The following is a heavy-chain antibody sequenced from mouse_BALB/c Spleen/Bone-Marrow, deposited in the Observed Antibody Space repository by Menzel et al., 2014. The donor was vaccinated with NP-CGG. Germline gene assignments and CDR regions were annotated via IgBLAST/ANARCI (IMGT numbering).Heavy chain of an antibody. CDR1: GYTFTNYF. CDR3: TRSGPGFAY. V-gene: IGHV1S81*02. CDR2: INPNNGGT. Sequence: VQLQQSGADLVKPGASVKLSCKASGYTFTNYFMFWVKQRPGQGLEWIGEINPNNGGTNFNENFKSKATLTLDKSSSTAYMQLSSLTSEDSTVYYSTRSGPGFAYWGHGTLVTVSA. J-gene: IGHJ3*01.